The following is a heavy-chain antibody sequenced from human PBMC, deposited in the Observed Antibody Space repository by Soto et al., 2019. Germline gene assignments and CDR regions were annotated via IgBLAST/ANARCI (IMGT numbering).Heavy chain of an antibody. V-gene: IGHV4-59*01. CDR2: IYYSGST. D-gene: IGHD4-17*01. CDR1: GGSISSYY. J-gene: IGHJ4*02. Sequence: SETLSLTCTVSGGSISSYYWSWIRQPPGKGLEWIGYIYYSGSTNYNPSLKSRVTISVDTSKNQFSLKLSSVTAAVTAVYYCARDGLNYGGNDYWGQGTLVTVSS. CDR3: ARDGLNYGGNDY.